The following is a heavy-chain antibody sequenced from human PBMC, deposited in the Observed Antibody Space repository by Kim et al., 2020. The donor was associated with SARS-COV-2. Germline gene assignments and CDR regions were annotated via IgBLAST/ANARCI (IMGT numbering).Heavy chain of an antibody. CDR1: GYTFTSYA. V-gene: IGHV1-3*01. D-gene: IGHD2-2*01. CDR2: INAGNGNT. Sequence: ASVKVSCKASGYTFTSYAMHWVRQAPGQRLEWMGWINAGNGNTKYSQKFQGRVTITRDTSASTAYMELSSLRSEDTAVYYCARPSRDIVVVPAAMSDYYGMDVWGQGTTVTVSS. J-gene: IGHJ6*02. CDR3: ARPSRDIVVVPAAMSDYYGMDV.